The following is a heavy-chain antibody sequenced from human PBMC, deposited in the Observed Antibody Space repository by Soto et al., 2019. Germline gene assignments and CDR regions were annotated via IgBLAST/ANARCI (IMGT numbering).Heavy chain of an antibody. D-gene: IGHD6-13*01. Sequence: GGSLRLSCAASGFTVSSNYMSWVRQAPGKGLEWVSVIYSGGSTYYADSVKGRFTISRDNSKNKLYLQMNSLRAEDTAVYYCAREDKLNPGIAAAADAFDIWGQGTMVTVSS. V-gene: IGHV3-53*01. CDR3: AREDKLNPGIAAAADAFDI. CDR2: IYSGGST. J-gene: IGHJ3*02. CDR1: GFTVSSNY.